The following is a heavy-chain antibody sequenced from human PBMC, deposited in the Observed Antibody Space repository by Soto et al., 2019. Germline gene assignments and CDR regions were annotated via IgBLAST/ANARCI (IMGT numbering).Heavy chain of an antibody. CDR1: GFTFSSYA. CDR3: ARDPESPPIFSYYYYIDV. J-gene: IGHJ6*03. V-gene: IGHV3-21*01. Sequence: EVQLVASGGGLVKPGGSLRLSCAASGFTFSSYAMTWVRQAPGKGLEWVSSISSSSRYIYYADSEKGRFTISRDNAKNSVYLQMNSLRAEDTAVYYCARDPESPPIFSYYYYIDVWGKGTTVTVSS. CDR2: ISSSSRYI. D-gene: IGHD3-3*01.